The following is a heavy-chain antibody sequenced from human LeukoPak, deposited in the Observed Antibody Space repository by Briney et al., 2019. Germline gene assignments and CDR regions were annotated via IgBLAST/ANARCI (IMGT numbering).Heavy chain of an antibody. CDR2: ISGSGGRT. D-gene: IGHD2-15*01. Sequence: EGSLRLSCAASGFTFSSYAMTWVRQPPGKGLEWVSTISGSGGRTYYADSVKGRFTISRDDSKNTLYLQMNSLRAEDTAVYYCAKLSQDIVVVVVAQFDYWGQGALVTVSS. J-gene: IGHJ4*02. CDR3: AKLSQDIVVVVVAQFDY. V-gene: IGHV3-23*01. CDR1: GFTFSSYA.